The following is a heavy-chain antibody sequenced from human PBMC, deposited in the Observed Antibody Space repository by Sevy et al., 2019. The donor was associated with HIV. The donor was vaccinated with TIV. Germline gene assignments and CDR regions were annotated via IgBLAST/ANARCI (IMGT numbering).Heavy chain of an antibody. D-gene: IGHD2-2*01. CDR3: AKGEYHGVEYCQQ. CDR1: GFTFSMYG. CDR2: ISYDGSKK. V-gene: IGHV3-30*18. J-gene: IGHJ1*01. Sequence: GGSLRLSCAASGFTFSMYGMHWVRQAPGKGLEWVAVISYDGSKKYYVDSVKGRFTISRDNFKNTLYLQMNSLRREDMVVYYCAKGEYHGVEYCQQWGQGTLVTVSS.